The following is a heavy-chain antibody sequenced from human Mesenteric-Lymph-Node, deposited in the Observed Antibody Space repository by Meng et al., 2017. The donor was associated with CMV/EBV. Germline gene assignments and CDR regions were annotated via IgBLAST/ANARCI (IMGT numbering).Heavy chain of an antibody. D-gene: IGHD3-22*01. CDR3: AHSTYYDRSGYSNYFDY. CDR1: FSLSTSGVG. CDR2: IYWDDDK. J-gene: IGHJ4*02. Sequence: FSLSTSGVGGGWIRQPPGKALEWLALIYWDDDKRYSPSLKSRLTITKDTSKNQVVLTMTNMDPVDTATYYCAHSTYYDRSGYSNYFDYWGQGTLVTVSS. V-gene: IGHV2-5*02.